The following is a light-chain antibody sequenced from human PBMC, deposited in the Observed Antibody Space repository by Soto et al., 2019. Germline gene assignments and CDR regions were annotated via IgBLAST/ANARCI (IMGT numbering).Light chain of an antibody. Sequence: IQLTQSPSSLSASVGDRVTITCRASQGIGSYLAWYQQKPGEAPKLLIFAASTLQSGVPSRFSGSGSGTDFTLAISSLQAEDFATYYCQQLSNWPWTFGQGTKVDI. CDR1: QGIGSY. V-gene: IGKV1-9*01. J-gene: IGKJ1*01. CDR3: QQLSNWPWT. CDR2: AAS.